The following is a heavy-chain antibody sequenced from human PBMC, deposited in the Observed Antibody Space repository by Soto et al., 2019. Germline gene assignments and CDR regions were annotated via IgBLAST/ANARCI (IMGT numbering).Heavy chain of an antibody. J-gene: IGHJ4*02. CDR1: GFTFVNYA. D-gene: IGHD6-19*01. CDR2: LSGSGTST. CDR3: AKGTSNGGWFNPFDY. V-gene: IGHV3-23*01. Sequence: EVQLLESGGGLVQPGGSLRLSCAASGFTFVNYAMNWVRQAPGKGLAWVATLSGSGTSTYYADSVKGQFTISRDNSRNTLYLQMNSLRAEDTAVYYCAKGTSNGGWFNPFDYWGQGTLVTVSS.